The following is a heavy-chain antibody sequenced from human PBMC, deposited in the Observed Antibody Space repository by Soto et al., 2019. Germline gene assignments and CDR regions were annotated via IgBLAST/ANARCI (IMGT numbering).Heavy chain of an antibody. CDR3: AIGTIGYCSGGSCYSPDY. J-gene: IGHJ4*02. D-gene: IGHD2-15*01. Sequence: QVQLVQSGAEVKKPGSSVKVSCKASGGTFSSYAISWVRQAPGQGLEWMGGIIPIFGTANYAQKFQGRVTITADKSTSTAYMELSSRISEDTAVYYCAIGTIGYCSGGSCYSPDYWGQGTLVTVSS. CDR1: GGTFSSYA. CDR2: IIPIFGTA. V-gene: IGHV1-69*06.